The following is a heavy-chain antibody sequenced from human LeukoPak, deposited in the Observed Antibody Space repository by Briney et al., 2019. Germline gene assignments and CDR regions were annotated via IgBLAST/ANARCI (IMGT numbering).Heavy chain of an antibody. CDR3: ARDQGGEQSY. CDR1: GYSISSGYY. CDR2: IYHSGST. V-gene: IGHV4-38-2*02. Sequence: SETLSLTCTVSGYSISSGYYWGWVRQPPGKGLEWLGCIYHSGSTYYNPSLKSRVTISVDTSKNQFSLKLSSVTAADTAVYYCARDQGGEQSYWGQGTLVTVSS. D-gene: IGHD3-16*01. J-gene: IGHJ4*02.